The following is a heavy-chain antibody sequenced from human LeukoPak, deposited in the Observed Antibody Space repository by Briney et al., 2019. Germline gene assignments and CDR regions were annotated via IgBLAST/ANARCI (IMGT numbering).Heavy chain of an antibody. CDR3: ARDQSARGNNWFDP. CDR2: ISSSGSTI. J-gene: IGHJ5*02. CDR1: GFTFSDYY. Sequence: GGSLRLSCAASGFTFSDYYMSWIRPAPGKGLEWVSYISSSGSTIYYADSVKGRFTISRDNAKNSLYLQMNSLRAEDTAVYYCARDQSARGNNWFDPWGQGTLVTVSS. V-gene: IGHV3-11*01. D-gene: IGHD2-15*01.